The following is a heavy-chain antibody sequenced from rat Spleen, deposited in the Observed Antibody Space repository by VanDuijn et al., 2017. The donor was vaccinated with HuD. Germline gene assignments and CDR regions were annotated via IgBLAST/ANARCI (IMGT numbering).Heavy chain of an antibody. D-gene: IGHD1-11*01. J-gene: IGHJ2*01. CDR2: ISYSGSS. Sequence: EVQLQESGPGLVKPSQSLSLTCSVTNYSITSDYWGWIRKFPGSKMEWIGHISYSGSSSYSPSLKGRISITRDISKNQFFLQLNSVTTEDTATYYCTRASTEGMWYFDYWGQGVMVTVTS. CDR1: NYSITSDY. V-gene: IGHV3-1*01. CDR3: TRASTEGMWYFDY.